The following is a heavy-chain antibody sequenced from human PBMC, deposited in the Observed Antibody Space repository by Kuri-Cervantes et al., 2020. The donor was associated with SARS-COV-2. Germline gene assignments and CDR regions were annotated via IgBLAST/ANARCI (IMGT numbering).Heavy chain of an antibody. Sequence: GESLKISCVTSGCTFSSYAMTWVRQAPGKGLEWVSAISGSGDSVYFADSVKGRFTISRDNSKNTVFLQMDSLRAADTAVYYCAKSEGTPGLKYWGQGTLVTVSS. CDR2: ISGSGDSV. J-gene: IGHJ4*02. V-gene: IGHV3-23*01. CDR1: GCTFSSYA. CDR3: AKSEGTPGLKY. D-gene: IGHD1-1*01.